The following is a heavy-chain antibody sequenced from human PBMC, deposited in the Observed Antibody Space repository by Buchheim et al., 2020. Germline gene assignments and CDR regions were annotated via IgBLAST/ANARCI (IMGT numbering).Heavy chain of an antibody. D-gene: IGHD2-15*01. Sequence: QVQLVQSGAEVKKPGASVKVSCKASGYTFTSYDINWVRQATGQGLEWMGWMNPNSGNTGYAQKFQGRVTMTRNTSIRPAQMELSSLRSEDTAVYYCAREGYCSGGSCSYAEDYWGQGTL. J-gene: IGHJ4*02. CDR3: AREGYCSGGSCSYAEDY. CDR1: GYTFTSYD. CDR2: MNPNSGNT. V-gene: IGHV1-8*01.